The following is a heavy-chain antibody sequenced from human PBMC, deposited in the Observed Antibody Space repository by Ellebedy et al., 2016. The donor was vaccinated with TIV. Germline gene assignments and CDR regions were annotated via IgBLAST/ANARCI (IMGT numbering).Heavy chain of an antibody. V-gene: IGHV4-39*01. CDR1: GDSISSTNYF. D-gene: IGHD6-19*01. CDR2: LDFSGST. CDR3: ARHQEQLITRYYYYGMDV. J-gene: IGHJ6*02. Sequence: GSLRLSCAVSGDSISSTNYFWDWIRQPPGKGLEWIGSLDFSGSTYYNPSLRSRVTISEDTSKNQFSLKLSSVRAADAAVYYCARHQEQLITRYYYYGMDVWGQGTTVLVSS.